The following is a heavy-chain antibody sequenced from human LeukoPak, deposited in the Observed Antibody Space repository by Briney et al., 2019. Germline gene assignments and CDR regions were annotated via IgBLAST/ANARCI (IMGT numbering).Heavy chain of an antibody. CDR3: ARGLPYDSSGYYFDGFDH. Sequence: SQTLSLTCTVSGGSISRGGYYWSWIRPHPGKGLEWIGYIYYSRSTYYNPSLKSLVTISVDTSKNQCSLKLNSVTAADTAVYYCARGLPYDSSGYYFDGFDHWGQGTLVTVSS. CDR1: GGSISRGGYY. CDR2: IYYSRST. V-gene: IGHV4-31*01. J-gene: IGHJ4*02. D-gene: IGHD3-22*01.